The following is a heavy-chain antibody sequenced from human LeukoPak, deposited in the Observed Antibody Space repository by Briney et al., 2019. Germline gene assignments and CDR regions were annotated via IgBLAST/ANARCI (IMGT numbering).Heavy chain of an antibody. J-gene: IGHJ4*02. CDR2: IKQDGSEK. CDR1: GFTFSSYW. V-gene: IGHV3-7*01. D-gene: IGHD2-2*01. Sequence: GGSLRPSCAASGFTFSSYWMSWVRQAPGKGLEWVANIKQDGSEKYYVDSVKGRFTISRDNAKNSLYLQMNSLRAEATAVYYCARDFRVEHIVVVPAAMPANSSSWPLDYWGQGTLVTVSS. CDR3: ARDFRVEHIVVVPAAMPANSSSWPLDY.